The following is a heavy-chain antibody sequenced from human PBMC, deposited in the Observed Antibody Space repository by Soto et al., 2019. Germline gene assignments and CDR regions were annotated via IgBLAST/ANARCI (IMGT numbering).Heavy chain of an antibody. Sequence: QVQLQESGPGLVKPSQTLSLTCTVSGGSISSGNYYWSWIRQPPGKGLEWIGYIYYSGSIYNTPSLRSRVTLSIGTSKNQCSLKLSSVTAADTAVYYWARGRRGSGSYRLDAFDIWGQGTMVTVSS. V-gene: IGHV4-30-4*01. CDR3: ARGRRGSGSYRLDAFDI. D-gene: IGHD3-10*01. J-gene: IGHJ3*02. CDR1: GGSISSGNYY. CDR2: IYYSGSI.